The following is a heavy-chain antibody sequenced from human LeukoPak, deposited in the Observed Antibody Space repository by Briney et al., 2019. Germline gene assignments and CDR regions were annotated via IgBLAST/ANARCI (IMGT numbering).Heavy chain of an antibody. J-gene: IGHJ4*02. CDR1: GFTFSSYS. V-gene: IGHV3-48*01. Sequence: GGSLRLSCAASGFTFSSYSMNWVRQAPGKGLEWVSYITFSSSIIYYADSVKGRFTISRDNAKNSLYLQMNSLRAEDTAVYYCARDRLHYGEYEKTFDYWGQGPLVSVSS. D-gene: IGHD4-17*01. CDR3: ARDRLHYGEYEKTFDY. CDR2: ITFSSSII.